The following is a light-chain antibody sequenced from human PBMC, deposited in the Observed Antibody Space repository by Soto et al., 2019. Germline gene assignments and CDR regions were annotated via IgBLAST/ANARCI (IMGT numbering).Light chain of an antibody. CDR3: QQYDSYRT. J-gene: IGKJ1*01. Sequence: PDFQFLYMRERSTTNCKSSHSILFSSTNKNYLAWYQKKPGKATKLLLYDVSNLESGVPSRFSGSGSGTEFTLTISSLQSDDFATYFCQQYDSYRTFGQGTNVDI. CDR1: HSILFSSTNKNY. V-gene: IGKV4-1*01. CDR2: DVS.